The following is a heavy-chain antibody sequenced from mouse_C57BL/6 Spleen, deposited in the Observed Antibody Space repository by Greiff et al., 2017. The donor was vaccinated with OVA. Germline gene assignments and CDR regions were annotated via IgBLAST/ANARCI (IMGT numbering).Heavy chain of an antibody. V-gene: IGHV1-69*01. D-gene: IGHD1-1*01. J-gene: IGHJ2*01. CDR1: GYTFTSYW. CDR2: IDPSDSYT. Sequence: QVQLQQPGAELVMPGASVKLSCKASGYTFTSYWMHWVKQRPGQGLEWIGEIDPSDSYTNYNQKFKGKSTLTVDKSSSTAYMQLSSLTSEDSAVYYCARGHYYGSRNYFDYWGQGTTLTVSS. CDR3: ARGHYYGSRNYFDY.